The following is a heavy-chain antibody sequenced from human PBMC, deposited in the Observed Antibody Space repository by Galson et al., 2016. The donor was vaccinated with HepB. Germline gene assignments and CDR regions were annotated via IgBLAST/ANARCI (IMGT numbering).Heavy chain of an antibody. J-gene: IGHJ3*02. CDR1: GFTFDHYA. CDR2: ISWNSGSI. Sequence: SLRLSCAASGFTFDHYAMHWVRQAPGKGLEWVSGISWNSGSIGYADSVKGRFTISRDNAKNSLYLQMNSLRAGDTALYYCAKESGAYYYDSSGYRRNAFDIWGQGTMVTVSS. CDR3: AKESGAYYYDSSGYRRNAFDI. D-gene: IGHD3-22*01. V-gene: IGHV3-9*01.